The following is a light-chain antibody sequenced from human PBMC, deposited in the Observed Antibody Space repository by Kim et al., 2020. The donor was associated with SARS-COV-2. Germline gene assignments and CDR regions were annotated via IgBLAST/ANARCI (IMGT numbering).Light chain of an antibody. CDR3: QVWDSSTTGV. CDR2: QDT. CDR1: KLGDKY. V-gene: IGLV3-1*01. J-gene: IGLJ3*02. Sequence: SYELTQPPSVSVSPGQTASITCSGDKLGDKYACWYQQKPGQSPAPVIFQDTKRPSGIPERFSGSKSGNTATLTISGTQPTDEAYYYCQVWDSSTTGVFGGGTKVTVL.